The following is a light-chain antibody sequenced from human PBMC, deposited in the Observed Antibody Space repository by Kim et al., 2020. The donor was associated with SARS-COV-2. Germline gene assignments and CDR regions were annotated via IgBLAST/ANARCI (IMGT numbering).Light chain of an antibody. CDR1: SYDVGSYNF. J-gene: IGLJ3*02. Sequence: PSITVTSTGTSYDVGSYNFISWYQQHPGKAPILMIYDVNNRPSGVSDRFSGSKSGNTASLTISGLQAEDEADYYCSSFAISTTWVFGGGTQLTVL. CDR3: SSFAISTTWV. CDR2: DVN. V-gene: IGLV2-14*03.